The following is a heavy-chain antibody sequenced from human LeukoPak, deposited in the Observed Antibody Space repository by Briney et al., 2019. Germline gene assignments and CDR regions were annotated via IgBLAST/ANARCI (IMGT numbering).Heavy chain of an antibody. J-gene: IGHJ6*02. V-gene: IGHV3-30*18. D-gene: IGHD6-13*01. CDR3: AKPRIAAAGTRQNPYYYYYGMDV. CDR2: ISYDGSNK. CDR1: GFTFSSYG. Sequence: PGRSLRLSCAASGFTFSSYGMHWVRQAPGKGLEWVAVISYDGSNKYYADSVKGRFTISRDNSKNTLYLQMNSLRAEDTAVYYCAKPRIAAAGTRQNPYYYYYGMDVWGQGTTVTVSS.